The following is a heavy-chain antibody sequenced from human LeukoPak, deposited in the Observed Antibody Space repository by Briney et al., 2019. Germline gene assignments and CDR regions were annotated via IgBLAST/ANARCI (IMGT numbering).Heavy chain of an antibody. Sequence: PSETLSLTCTVSGGSISSYYWSWIRQPPGKGLEWIGYIYYSGSTNYNPSLKSRVTISVGTSKNQFSLKLSSVTAADTAVYYCARAVAAAGTQYFQHWGQGTLVTVSS. CDR1: GGSISSYY. J-gene: IGHJ1*01. D-gene: IGHD6-13*01. V-gene: IGHV4-59*01. CDR3: ARAVAAAGTQYFQH. CDR2: IYYSGST.